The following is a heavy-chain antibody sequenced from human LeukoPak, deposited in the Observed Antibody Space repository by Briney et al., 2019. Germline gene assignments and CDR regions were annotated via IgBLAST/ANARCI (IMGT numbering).Heavy chain of an antibody. CDR2: ISGGGGTT. Sequence: GGSLRLSCAASGFTFRSYAMSWVRQAPGKGLEWISAISGGGGTTYYADSVKGRFTISTDNSKNALYLQMSSQRAEDTAVYYCAKAKEQWLVPSFDSWGQGTLVTVSS. D-gene: IGHD6-19*01. J-gene: IGHJ4*02. V-gene: IGHV3-23*01. CDR1: GFTFRSYA. CDR3: AKAKEQWLVPSFDS.